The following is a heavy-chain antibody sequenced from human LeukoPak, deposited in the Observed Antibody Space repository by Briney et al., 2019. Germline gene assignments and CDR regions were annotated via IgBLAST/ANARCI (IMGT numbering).Heavy chain of an antibody. CDR2: IYHSGST. CDR1: GGSISSGGYY. CDR3: ARVNITGTTDAFDI. V-gene: IGHV4-30-2*01. J-gene: IGHJ3*02. Sequence: KPSQTLSLTCTVSGGSISSGGYYWSWIRQPPGKGLEWIGYIYHSGSTYYNPSLKSRVTISVDTSKNQFSLKLSSVTAADAAVYYCARVNITGTTDAFDIWGQGTMVTVSS. D-gene: IGHD1-20*01.